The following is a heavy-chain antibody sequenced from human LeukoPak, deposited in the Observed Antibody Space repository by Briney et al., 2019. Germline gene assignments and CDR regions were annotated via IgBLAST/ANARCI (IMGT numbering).Heavy chain of an antibody. CDR1: GFTFSSYA. J-gene: IGHJ4*02. V-gene: IGHV3-23*01. CDR2: ISGSGGST. Sequence: PGGSLRLSCAASGFTFSSYAMSWVRQAPEKGLEWVSAISGSGGSTYYADSVKGRFTISRDNSKNTLYLQMNSLRAEDTAVYYCAKDGSYYGSGSDPFDYWGQGTLVTVSS. D-gene: IGHD3-10*01. CDR3: AKDGSYYGSGSDPFDY.